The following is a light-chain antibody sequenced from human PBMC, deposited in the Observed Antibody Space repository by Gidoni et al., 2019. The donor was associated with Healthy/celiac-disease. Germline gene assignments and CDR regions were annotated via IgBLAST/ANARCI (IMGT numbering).Light chain of an antibody. CDR2: KDS. CDR3: YSAADNTRGV. Sequence: SYELTQPSSVSVSPGQTARITCPGDVLAKKYARWFQQKPGQAPVLVIYKDSERPSGIPERFSGSSSGTTFTLTISGAQVEDEADYYCYSAADNTRGVFGTGTKVTVL. V-gene: IGLV3-27*01. J-gene: IGLJ1*01. CDR1: VLAKKY.